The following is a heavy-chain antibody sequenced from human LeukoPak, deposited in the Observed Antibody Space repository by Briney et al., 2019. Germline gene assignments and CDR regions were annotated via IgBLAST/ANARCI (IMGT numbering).Heavy chain of an antibody. J-gene: IGHJ5*02. V-gene: IGHV3-48*01. D-gene: IGHD3-10*01. CDR1: GFTFSSYS. CDR2: ISSSSSTI. CDR3: ARGRLVSRREYNWFDP. Sequence: GGSLRLSCAATGFTFSSYSMNWVRQAPGKGLEWVSYISSSSSTIYYADSVKGRFTISRDNAKNALYLQMNSLRAEDTAVYYCARGRLVSRREYNWFDPWGQGTLVTVSP.